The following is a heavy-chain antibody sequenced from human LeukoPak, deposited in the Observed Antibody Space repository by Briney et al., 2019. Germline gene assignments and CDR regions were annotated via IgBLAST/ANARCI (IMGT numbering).Heavy chain of an antibody. J-gene: IGHJ4*02. Sequence: GGSLRLSCAASGFTFSSYEMNWVRQAPGKGLEWVSSITSSSSYIYYADSVKGRFTISRDNAKNSLYLQMNSLRAEDTAVYYCARALYYYDSTGGFDYWGQGTLVTVSS. CDR1: GFTFSSYE. CDR3: ARALYYYDSTGGFDY. V-gene: IGHV3-21*04. D-gene: IGHD3-22*01. CDR2: ITSSSSYI.